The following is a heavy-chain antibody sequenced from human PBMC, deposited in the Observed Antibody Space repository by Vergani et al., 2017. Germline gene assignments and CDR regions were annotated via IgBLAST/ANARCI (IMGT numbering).Heavy chain of an antibody. CDR2: IRYDGSNK. D-gene: IGHD4-17*01. Sequence: QVQLVESGGGVVQPGRSLRLSCAASGFTFSSYAMHWVRQAPGKGLEWVAFIRYDGSNKYYADSVKGRFTISRDNSKNTLYLQMNSLRAEDTAVYYCAKEGYGDYFVHAFDIWGQGTMVTVSS. J-gene: IGHJ3*02. CDR1: GFTFSSYA. CDR3: AKEGYGDYFVHAFDI. V-gene: IGHV3-30*02.